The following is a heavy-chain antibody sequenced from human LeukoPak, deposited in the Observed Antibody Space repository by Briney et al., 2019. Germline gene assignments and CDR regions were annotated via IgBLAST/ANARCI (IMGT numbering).Heavy chain of an antibody. CDR1: GFTFSDYY. Sequence: RPGGSLRLSCAASGFTFSDYYMSWIRQAPGKGLEWVSYISSSSSYTNYADSVKGRFTISRDNAKNSLYLQMNSLRAEDTAVYYCARGDYYGSGSYHKFDYWGQGTLVTVSS. J-gene: IGHJ4*02. D-gene: IGHD3-10*01. CDR2: ISSSSSYT. V-gene: IGHV3-11*06. CDR3: ARGDYYGSGSYHKFDY.